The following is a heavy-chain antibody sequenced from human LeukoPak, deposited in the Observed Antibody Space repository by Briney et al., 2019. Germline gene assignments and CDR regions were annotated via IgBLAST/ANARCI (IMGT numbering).Heavy chain of an antibody. CDR1: GYTFTSYY. CDR3: AREVRDLVVVAATEVWYYFDY. CDR2: INPSGGST. V-gene: IGHV1-46*01. J-gene: IGHJ4*02. Sequence: GASVKVSCKASGYTFTSYYMHWVRQAPGQGLEWMGIINPSGGSTSYAQKFQGRVTMTRDTSTSTVYMELSSLRSEDTAVYYCAREVRDLVVVAATEVWYYFDYWGQGTLVTVSS. D-gene: IGHD2-15*01.